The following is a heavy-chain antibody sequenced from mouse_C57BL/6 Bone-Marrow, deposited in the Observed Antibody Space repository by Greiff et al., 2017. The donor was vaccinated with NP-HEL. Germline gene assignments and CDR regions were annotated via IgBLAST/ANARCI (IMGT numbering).Heavy chain of an antibody. CDR3: ASPYYGSRSFAY. D-gene: IGHD1-1*01. CDR2: IWGDGST. V-gene: IGHV2-3*01. Sequence: VKLMESGPGLVAPSQSLSITCTVSGFSLTSYGVSWVRQPPGKGLEWLGVIWGDGSTNYYSALISSLSISKDNSKSQVFLKLNSLQTDDPATYYCASPYYGSRSFAYWGQGTLVTVSA. CDR1: GFSLTSYG. J-gene: IGHJ3*01.